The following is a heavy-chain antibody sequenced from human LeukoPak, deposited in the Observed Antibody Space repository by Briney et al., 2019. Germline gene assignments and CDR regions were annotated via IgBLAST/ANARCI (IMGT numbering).Heavy chain of an antibody. V-gene: IGHV3-74*01. J-gene: IGHJ4*02. CDR2: INSDGSNK. CDR3: ARSDYGDNY. D-gene: IGHD4-17*01. Sequence: GGSLRLSCAASGFTFSNYWMHWVRQAPGKGLGWVSRINSDGSNKTYADSVRGRFTFSRDNAKHTLYLQMSSLRVGDTAVYYCARSDYGDNYWGQGILVTVSS. CDR1: GFTFSNYW.